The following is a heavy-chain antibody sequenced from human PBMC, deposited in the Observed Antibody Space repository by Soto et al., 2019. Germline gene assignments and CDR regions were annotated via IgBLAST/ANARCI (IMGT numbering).Heavy chain of an antibody. J-gene: IGHJ3*02. CDR3: ATPQRIGNGNI. V-gene: IGHV3-21*01. Sequence: GGSLRLSCAASGVTFSSYGMHWVRQAPGKGLEWVSVISSSSSYIYYADSVKGRFTISRDNAKNSLYLQMNSLRAEDTAVYYCATPQRIGNGNIWGQGTMVTVSS. D-gene: IGHD1-1*01. CDR2: ISSSSSYI. CDR1: GVTFSSYG.